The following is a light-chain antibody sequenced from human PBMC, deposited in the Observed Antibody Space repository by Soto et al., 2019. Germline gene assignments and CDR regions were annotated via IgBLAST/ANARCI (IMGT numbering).Light chain of an antibody. CDR3: QQSANLEYT. J-gene: IGKJ2*01. V-gene: IGKV1-33*01. CDR1: QDISNY. CDR2: DAS. Sequence: DIQMTQSPSSLSASVGDRVTITCQASQDISNYLNWYQQKPGKAPKLLIYDASNLETGVPSRFSGSGSGTDFTFTISSLQPEDIATYYCQQSANLEYTFRQGTKVDIK.